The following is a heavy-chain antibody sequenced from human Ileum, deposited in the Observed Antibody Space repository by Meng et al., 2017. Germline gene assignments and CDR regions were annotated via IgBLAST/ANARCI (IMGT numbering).Heavy chain of an antibody. CDR3: ARRTGEVDLLDY. CDR1: GGSISSSSHC. V-gene: IGHV4-39*01. CDR2: ICYSGNT. D-gene: IGHD7-27*01. Sequence: QLQLQEPGPGLVKPSETLSLMCTVSGGSISSSSHCCDWIRQPPGKGLEWIGSICYSGNTYYNPSLKSRVSMSVDTSKKQISLKLNSVTAAETAVYCCARRTGEVDLLDYWGQGTLVTVSS. J-gene: IGHJ4*02.